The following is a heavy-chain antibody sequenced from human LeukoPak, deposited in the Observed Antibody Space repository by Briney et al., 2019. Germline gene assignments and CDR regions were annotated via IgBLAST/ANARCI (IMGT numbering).Heavy chain of an antibody. CDR1: GFTFSSYW. D-gene: IGHD2-15*01. CDR3: ATDVAEPCGSGGTCYFY. Sequence: PGGSLRLSCAASGFTFSSYWISWVRQAPGKGLEWVGRIKTKTEGGTTDYAAPVEGRFSISRDDSKNTLYLQMNSLKNEDTAVYFCATDVAEPCGSGGTCYFYWGQGTLVTVSS. CDR2: IKTKTEGGTT. V-gene: IGHV3-15*01. J-gene: IGHJ4*02.